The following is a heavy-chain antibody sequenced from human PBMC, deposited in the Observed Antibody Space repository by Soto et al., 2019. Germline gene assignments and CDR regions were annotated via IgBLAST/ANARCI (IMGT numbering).Heavy chain of an antibody. D-gene: IGHD6-19*01. J-gene: IGHJ3*02. CDR1: GYTFTGYY. CDR3: ARGEIAVDSNAAFDI. CDR2: INPNSGGT. V-gene: IGHV1-2*04. Sequence: ASVKVSCKASGYTFTGYYMHWVRHAPGQGLEWMGWINPNSGGTNYAQKFQGWVTMTRDTSISTAYMELSRLRSDDTAVYYCARGEIAVDSNAAFDIWGQGTMVTVSS.